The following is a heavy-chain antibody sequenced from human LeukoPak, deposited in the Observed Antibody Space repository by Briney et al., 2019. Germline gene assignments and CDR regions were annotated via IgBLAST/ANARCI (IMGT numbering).Heavy chain of an antibody. J-gene: IGHJ3*02. D-gene: IGHD6-13*01. Sequence: SETLSLTCTVSGGSMSTYYWSWMRQPPGKGLERIGYIYYNGNTNYNPSLKSRVTISVDTSKNQFSLELTSVTAADTAVYYCARQLAQSEGRAFDIWGQGTMVTVSS. V-gene: IGHV4-59*01. CDR2: IYYNGNT. CDR1: GGSMSTYY. CDR3: ARQLAQSEGRAFDI.